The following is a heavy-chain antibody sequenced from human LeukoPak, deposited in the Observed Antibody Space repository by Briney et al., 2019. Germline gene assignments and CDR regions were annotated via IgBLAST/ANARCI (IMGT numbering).Heavy chain of an antibody. V-gene: IGHV4-39*07. J-gene: IGHJ5*02. CDR2: IYHSGTT. Sequence: PSETPSLTCTVSGDSISSNNYYWGWIRQPPGKGLEWIGNIYHSGTTYYNPSLRSRVTISVDTSKNQFSLNLSSVTAADTAVYYCARSLPYDSSAYYYSWGQGTLVTVSS. D-gene: IGHD3-22*01. CDR3: ARSLPYDSSAYYYS. CDR1: GDSISSNNYY.